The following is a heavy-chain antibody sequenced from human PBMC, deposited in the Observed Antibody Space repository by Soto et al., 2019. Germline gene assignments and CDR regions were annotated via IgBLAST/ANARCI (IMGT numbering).Heavy chain of an antibody. CDR2: IIPIFGTA. CDR3: ARVGYYDSSGYGAFDI. D-gene: IGHD3-22*01. CDR1: GGTFSSYA. V-gene: IGHV1-69*06. J-gene: IGHJ3*02. Sequence: GASVKVSCKASGGTFSSYAISWVRQAPGQGLEWMGGIIPIFGTANYAQKFQGRVTITADKSTSTAYMELSSLRSEDTAVYYCARVGYYDSSGYGAFDIWGQGTMVTGSS.